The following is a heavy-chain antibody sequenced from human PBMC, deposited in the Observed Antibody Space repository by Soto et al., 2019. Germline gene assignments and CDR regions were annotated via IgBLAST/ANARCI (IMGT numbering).Heavy chain of an antibody. CDR1: GGSISSSSYY. CDR3: ARQWTYYYDSSGPWGAFDI. Sequence: SETLSLTCTVSGGSISSSSYYWGWIRQPPGKGLEWIGSIYYSGSTYYKPSLKSRVTISVDTSKNQFSLKLSSVTAADTAVYYCARQWTYYYDSSGPWGAFDIWGQGTMVTVSS. V-gene: IGHV4-39*01. J-gene: IGHJ3*02. CDR2: IYYSGST. D-gene: IGHD3-22*01.